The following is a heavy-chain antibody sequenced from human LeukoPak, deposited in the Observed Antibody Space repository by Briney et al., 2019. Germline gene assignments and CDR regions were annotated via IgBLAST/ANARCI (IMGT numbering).Heavy chain of an antibody. CDR1: GYSISSGYY. V-gene: IGHV4-38-2*02. CDR2: INHSGST. CDR3: ARGPLYYYGSGSSGGMDV. D-gene: IGHD3-10*01. Sequence: PSETLSLTCTVSGYSISSGYYWGWIRQPPGKGLEWIGEINHSGSTNYNPSLKSRVTISVDTSKNQFSLKLSSVTAADTAVYYCARGPLYYYGSGSSGGMDVWGQGTTVTVSS. J-gene: IGHJ6*02.